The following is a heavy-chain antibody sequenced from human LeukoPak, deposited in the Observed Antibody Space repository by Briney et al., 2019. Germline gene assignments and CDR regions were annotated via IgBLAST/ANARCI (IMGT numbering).Heavy chain of an antibody. Sequence: SETLSLTCAVYGGSFSGYYWSWIRQPPGKGLEWIGEINHSGSTNYNPSLKSRVTISVDTSKNQFSLKLSSVTAADTAVYYCARGLRWYLPDYYYMDVWGKGTTVTVSS. CDR2: INHSGST. J-gene: IGHJ6*03. D-gene: IGHD2-15*01. V-gene: IGHV4-34*01. CDR3: ARGLRWYLPDYYYMDV. CDR1: GGSFSGYY.